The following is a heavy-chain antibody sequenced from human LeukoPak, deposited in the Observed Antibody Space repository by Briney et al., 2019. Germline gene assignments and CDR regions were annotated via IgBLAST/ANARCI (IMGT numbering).Heavy chain of an antibody. J-gene: IGHJ3*02. CDR2: ISYHGSNK. D-gene: IGHD5-18*01. CDR3: AKGGYGLAGLGAFDI. Sequence: GGSLRLSCAASGFTFSNYDMHWVRQAPGKGLEWVAAISYHGSNKYYADSMMGRFTISRDNSKNTLYLQMSSLTAEDTAVYYCAKGGYGLAGLGAFDIWGQGTMVTVSS. CDR1: GFTFSNYD. V-gene: IGHV3-30*18.